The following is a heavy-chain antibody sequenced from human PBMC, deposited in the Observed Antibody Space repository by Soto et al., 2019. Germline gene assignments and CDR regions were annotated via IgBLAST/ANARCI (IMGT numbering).Heavy chain of an antibody. Sequence: GESLKISCKGSEYSFTSYWIGWVRQMPGKGLEWMGIIYPGDSDTRYSPYFQGQVTISADKSIRTAYLQWSSLKASDTVMYYCARCSGFDSFYYYYYMDVWGKGTTVTVSS. V-gene: IGHV5-51*01. CDR3: ARCSGFDSFYYYYYMDV. CDR1: EYSFTSYW. J-gene: IGHJ6*03. D-gene: IGHD5-12*01. CDR2: IYPGDSDT.